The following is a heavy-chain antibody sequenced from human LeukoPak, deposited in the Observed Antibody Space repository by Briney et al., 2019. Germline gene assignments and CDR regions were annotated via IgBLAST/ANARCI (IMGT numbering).Heavy chain of an antibody. CDR3: AKDRAMVLDY. CDR1: GLPFSTYG. Sequence: PGGSLRLSCAASGLPFSTYGMHWVRQAPGKGLEWVAFIRYDGSNKYYADSVKGRFTISRDNSKNTLYLQMNSLRAEDTAVYYCAKDRAMVLDYWGQGTLVTVSS. V-gene: IGHV3-30*02. J-gene: IGHJ4*02. CDR2: IRYDGSNK. D-gene: IGHD5-18*01.